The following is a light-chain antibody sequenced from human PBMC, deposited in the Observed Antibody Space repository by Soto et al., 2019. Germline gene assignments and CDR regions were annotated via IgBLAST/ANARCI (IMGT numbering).Light chain of an antibody. CDR1: QTVSSSY. CDR3: QQYGSSPLT. J-gene: IGKJ4*01. V-gene: IGKV3-20*01. Sequence: EIVLTHSPGTLSLSPGEIATLSCRASQTVSSSYLAWYRQKPGQAPRLLIYGASSRATGIPDRFSGSGSGTDFTLTISRLDPEDFAVYYCQQYGSSPLTFGGGTKVDI. CDR2: GAS.